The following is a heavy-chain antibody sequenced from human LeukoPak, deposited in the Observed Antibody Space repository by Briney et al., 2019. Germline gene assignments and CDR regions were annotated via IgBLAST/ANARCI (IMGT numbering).Heavy chain of an antibody. CDR3: AREGLNMVRGVIPKEAWGWFDP. CDR1: GGSISSGRYY. Sequence: SETLSLTCTVSGGSISSGRYYWGWVRQPAGTGLEWLGRMYTSGRTNYNPALKSRVTISVNTSKNQFSLRRSPGTAADTAVYYCAREGLNMVRGVIPKEAWGWFDPWGQGTLVTVSS. CDR2: MYTSGRT. J-gene: IGHJ5*02. D-gene: IGHD3-10*01. V-gene: IGHV4-61*02.